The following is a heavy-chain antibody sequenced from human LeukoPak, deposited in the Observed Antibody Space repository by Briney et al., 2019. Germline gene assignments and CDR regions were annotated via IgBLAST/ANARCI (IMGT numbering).Heavy chain of an antibody. Sequence: PSETLSLTCAVYGGSFSGYYWSWIRQPPGKGPEWIGEINHSGSTNYNPSLKSRVTISVDTSKNQFSLKLSSVTAADTAVYYCARGGSSGWYLYYYYGMDVWGQGTTVTVSS. D-gene: IGHD6-19*01. CDR3: ARGGSSGWYLYYYYGMDV. J-gene: IGHJ6*02. CDR1: GGSFSGYY. V-gene: IGHV4-34*01. CDR2: INHSGST.